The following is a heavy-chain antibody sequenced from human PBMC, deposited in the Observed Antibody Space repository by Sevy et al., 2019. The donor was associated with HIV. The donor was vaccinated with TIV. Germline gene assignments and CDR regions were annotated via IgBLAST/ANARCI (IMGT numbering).Heavy chain of an antibody. V-gene: IGHV1-2*06. Sequence: ASVKVSCKASGYTFTSYYMHWVRQAPGQGLEWMGRINPNSGGRNYAQKFQGRVTMTRDTSISTAYMELSRLRSDDTAVYYCSLPLELYYYWGQGTLVTVSS. CDR3: SLPLELYYY. D-gene: IGHD1-7*01. CDR2: INPNSGGR. CDR1: GYTFTSYY. J-gene: IGHJ4*02.